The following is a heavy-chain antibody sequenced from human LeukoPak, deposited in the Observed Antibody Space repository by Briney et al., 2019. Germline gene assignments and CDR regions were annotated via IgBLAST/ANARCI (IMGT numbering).Heavy chain of an antibody. J-gene: IGHJ2*01. V-gene: IGHV4-61*02. Sequence: PSQTLSLTCTVSGGSISSGSYYWSWIRQPAGKGLEWIGRIYTSGSTNYNPSLKSRVTISVDTSKNQFSLKLSSVTAADTAVYYCARVRGDFDLWGRGTLVTVSS. CDR1: GGSISSGSYY. CDR2: IYTSGST. CDR3: ARVRGDFDL.